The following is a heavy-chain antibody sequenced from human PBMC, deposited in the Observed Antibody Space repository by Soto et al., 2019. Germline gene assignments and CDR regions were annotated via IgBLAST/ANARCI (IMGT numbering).Heavy chain of an antibody. CDR3: AKDAAYYGSGSFYN. Sequence: PGGSLRLSCAASGFTFSSYGMHWVRQAPGKGLEWVAVIWYDGSNKYYADSVKGRFTISRDNSKNTLYLQMNSLRAEDTAIYYCAKDAAYYGSGSFYNWGQGTLVTVSS. CDR1: GFTFSSYG. D-gene: IGHD3-10*01. CDR2: IWYDGSNK. J-gene: IGHJ4*02. V-gene: IGHV3-33*06.